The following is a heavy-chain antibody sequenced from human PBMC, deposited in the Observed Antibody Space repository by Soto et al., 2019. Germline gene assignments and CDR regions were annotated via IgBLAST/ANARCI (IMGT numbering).Heavy chain of an antibody. CDR3: ARVAGVYYDSSGITTGVGDFDY. CDR2: MNPNSGNT. CDR1: GYTFTSYD. J-gene: IGHJ4*02. Sequence: GASVKVSCKASGYTFTSYDINWVRQATGQGLEWMGWMNPNSGNTGYAQKFQGRVTMTRNTSISTAYVELSSLRSEDTAVYYCARVAGVYYDSSGITTGVGDFDYWGQGTLVTVSS. D-gene: IGHD3-22*01. V-gene: IGHV1-8*01.